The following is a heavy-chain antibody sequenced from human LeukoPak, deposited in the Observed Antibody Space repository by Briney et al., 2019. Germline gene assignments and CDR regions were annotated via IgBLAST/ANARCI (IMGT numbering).Heavy chain of an antibody. CDR1: GGSISSSNHY. V-gene: IGHV4-39*01. CDR3: ARLRWLQLGYFDY. CDR2: IYYSGST. J-gene: IGHJ4*02. D-gene: IGHD5-24*01. Sequence: SETLSLTCTVSGGSISSSNHYWDWIRQPPGKGLECIGSIYYSGSTYYNPSLKSRVTISVDTSKNQVSLKLTSVTAADTAVYYCARLRWLQLGYFDYWGQGTLVTVSS.